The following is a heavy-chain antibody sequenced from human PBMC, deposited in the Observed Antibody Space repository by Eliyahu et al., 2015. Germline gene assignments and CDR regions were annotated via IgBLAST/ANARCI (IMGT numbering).Heavy chain of an antibody. CDR2: IDWDDDK. J-gene: IGHJ4*02. CDR1: GFSPSTSGMR. CDR3: ARDSGYLYYFDY. V-gene: IGHV2-70*04. Sequence: QVTLKESGPALVKPTQTLTLTCTFXGFSPSTSGMRVSWIRQPPGKALEWLARIDWDDDKFYSTSLKTRLTISKDTSKNQVVLTMTNMDPVDTATYYCARDSGYLYYFDYWGQGTLVTVSS. D-gene: IGHD3-22*01.